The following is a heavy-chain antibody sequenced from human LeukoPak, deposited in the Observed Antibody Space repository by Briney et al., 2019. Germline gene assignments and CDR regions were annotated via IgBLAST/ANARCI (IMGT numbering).Heavy chain of an antibody. CDR2: INSDGSST. Sequence: TGGSLRLSCAASGFTFSSYWMHWVRQAPGKGLVWVSRINSDGSSTSYADSVKGRFTISRDNAKNTLYLQMNSLRAEDTAVYYCARARITMVRGAPGYFDYWGQGTLVTVSS. J-gene: IGHJ4*02. CDR3: ARARITMVRGAPGYFDY. V-gene: IGHV3-74*01. D-gene: IGHD3-10*01. CDR1: GFTFSSYW.